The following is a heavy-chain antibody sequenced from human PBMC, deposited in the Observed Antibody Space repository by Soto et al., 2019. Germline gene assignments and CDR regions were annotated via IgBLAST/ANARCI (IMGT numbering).Heavy chain of an antibody. J-gene: IGHJ6*03. CDR3: AREAGSSSSYYYYYYMDV. V-gene: IGHV3-21*01. CDR1: GFTFSSYS. D-gene: IGHD6-6*01. Sequence: GGSLRLSCAASGFTFSSYSMNWVRQAPGKGLEWVSSISSSSSYIYYADSVKGRFTISRDNAKNSLYLQMNSLRAEDTAVYYCAREAGSSSSYYYYYYMDVWGKGTTVTVSS. CDR2: ISSSSSYI.